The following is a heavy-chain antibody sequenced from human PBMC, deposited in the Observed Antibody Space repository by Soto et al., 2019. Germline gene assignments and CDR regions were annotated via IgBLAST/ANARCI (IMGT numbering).Heavy chain of an antibody. Sequence: PSETLSLTCTVSGGSISSSTYYWDWIRQPLGKGLEWIGAMYYTGNKNYNPSLESRATMSVDTSKNQFSLKLSSVTPTDTAVYYCARRSSSSLGSLFDPWGRGILVTVSS. J-gene: IGHJ5*02. CDR3: ARRSSSSLGSLFDP. V-gene: IGHV4-39*01. CDR2: MYYTGNK. D-gene: IGHD6-6*01. CDR1: GGSISSSTYY.